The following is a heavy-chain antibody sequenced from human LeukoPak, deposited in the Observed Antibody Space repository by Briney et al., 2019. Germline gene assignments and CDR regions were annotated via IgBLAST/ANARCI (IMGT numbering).Heavy chain of an antibody. D-gene: IGHD5-24*01. CDR3: ARDHRYRWLQWRGLDY. CDR1: GFTFSSYA. CDR2: ISYDGSNK. J-gene: IGHJ4*02. V-gene: IGHV3-30*04. Sequence: GRSLRLSCAASGFTFSSYAMHWVRLAPGKGLEWVAIISYDGSNKYYADSVKGRFTISRDNSKNTLYLQMNSLRAEDTAVYYCARDHRYRWLQWRGLDYWGQGTLVTVSS.